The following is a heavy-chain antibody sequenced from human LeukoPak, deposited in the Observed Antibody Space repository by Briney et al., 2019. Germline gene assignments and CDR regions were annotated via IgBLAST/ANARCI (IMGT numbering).Heavy chain of an antibody. CDR1: GFSIGSGYY. CDR2: MYHSGST. V-gene: IGHV4-38-2*02. CDR3: VRDARQFFYDSGGYFYDQ. D-gene: IGHD3-22*01. J-gene: IGHJ5*02. Sequence: PSETLSLTCDVSGFSIGSGYYWGWIRQPPGKGLEWIGTMYHSGSTYYNESLKSRVTISADRSKNQFYLKMRSVTAADTAVYFCVRDARQFFYDSGGYFYDQWGQGTLVTVSS.